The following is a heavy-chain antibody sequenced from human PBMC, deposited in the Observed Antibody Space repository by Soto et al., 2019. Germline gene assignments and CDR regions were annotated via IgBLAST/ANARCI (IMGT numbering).Heavy chain of an antibody. J-gene: IGHJ6*02. CDR3: AREMSGYEGYYYYGMDV. Sequence: ASVKVSCKASGYTFTSYDINWVRQATGQGLEWMGWMNPNSGNTGYAQKFQGRVTMTRNTSISTAYMELSSLRSEDTAVYYCAREMSGYEGYYYYGMDVWGQGTTVTVSS. CDR1: GYTFTSYD. D-gene: IGHD3-3*01. CDR2: MNPNSGNT. V-gene: IGHV1-8*01.